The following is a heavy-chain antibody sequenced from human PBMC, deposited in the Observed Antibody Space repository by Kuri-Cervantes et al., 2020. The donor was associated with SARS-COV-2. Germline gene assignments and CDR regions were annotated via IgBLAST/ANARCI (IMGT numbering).Heavy chain of an antibody. Sequence: ASVKVSCKASGYTFTSYAMNWVRQAPGQGLEWMGWISAYNDNINYAQKLQGRVTMTTDTSTSTAYMDLRSLRSDDTAVYYCARNIAARPADYYYYAMDVWGQGTTVTVSS. D-gene: IGHD6-6*01. CDR2: ISAYNDNI. J-gene: IGHJ6*02. V-gene: IGHV1-18*01. CDR1: GYTFTSYA. CDR3: ARNIAARPADYYYYAMDV.